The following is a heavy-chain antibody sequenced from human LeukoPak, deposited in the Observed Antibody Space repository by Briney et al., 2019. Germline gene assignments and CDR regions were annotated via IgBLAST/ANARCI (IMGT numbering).Heavy chain of an antibody. D-gene: IGHD5-12*01. Sequence: GGSLRLSCAASGFTFSSYAMSWVRQAPGKGLEWVSAISGSGGSTYYADSVKGRFTISRDNSKNTLYLQMNSLRAEDTAVYYCARDLFHLIEATIGFDYWGQGTLVTVSS. CDR1: GFTFSSYA. CDR3: ARDLFHLIEATIGFDY. J-gene: IGHJ4*02. V-gene: IGHV3-23*01. CDR2: ISGSGGST.